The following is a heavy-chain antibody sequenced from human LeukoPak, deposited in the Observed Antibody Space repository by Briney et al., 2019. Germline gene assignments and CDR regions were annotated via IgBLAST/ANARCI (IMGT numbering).Heavy chain of an antibody. CDR2: VSGSDENK. D-gene: IGHD2-15*01. CDR1: GFTFSDDY. J-gene: IGHJ4*02. CDR3: ARAGLGGHYIDY. V-gene: IGHV3-11*01. Sequence: GESLRLSCAASGFTFSDDYMTWIRQAPGQGLEWISYVSGSDENKYYAGSVRGRFANSRDNDEKSLFLQMSEVRAEDTAVYYCARAGLGGHYIDYWGQGTLVTVSS.